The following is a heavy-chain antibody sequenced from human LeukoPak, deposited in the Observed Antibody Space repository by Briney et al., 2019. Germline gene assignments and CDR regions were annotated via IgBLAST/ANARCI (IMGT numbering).Heavy chain of an antibody. CDR2: INPSSGGT. Sequence: GASVKVSCKASGYTFTGYYMHWVRQAPGQGLEWMGWINPSSGGTNYAQKLQGRVTMTTDTSTSTAYMELRSLRSDDTAVYYCARGLTYYYGSGSLTNWFDPWGQGTLVTVSS. V-gene: IGHV1-2*02. D-gene: IGHD3-10*01. J-gene: IGHJ5*02. CDR3: ARGLTYYYGSGSLTNWFDP. CDR1: GYTFTGYY.